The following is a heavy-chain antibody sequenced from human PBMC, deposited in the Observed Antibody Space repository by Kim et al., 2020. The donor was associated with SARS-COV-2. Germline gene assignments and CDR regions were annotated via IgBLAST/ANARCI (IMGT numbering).Heavy chain of an antibody. CDR3: ARVRSSSWPPLMDG. D-gene: IGHD6-13*01. Sequence: GGSLRLTCAASGFTFSSNSMNWVRQAPGKGLEWVSSISSSSSYIYYADSMKGRFTISRDNAKNSLYLQMNSLRAEDTAVYFCARVRSSSWPPLMDGWGQG. CDR2: ISSSSSYI. V-gene: IGHV3-21*01. J-gene: IGHJ6*02. CDR1: GFTFSSNS.